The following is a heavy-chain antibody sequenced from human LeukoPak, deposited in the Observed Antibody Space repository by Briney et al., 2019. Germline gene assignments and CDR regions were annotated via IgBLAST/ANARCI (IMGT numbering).Heavy chain of an antibody. D-gene: IGHD2-8*01. CDR1: GGSISSSSYY. CDR3: ARGRKASKMLHAFDI. J-gene: IGHJ3*02. V-gene: IGHV4-39*07. CDR2: MYYSGST. Sequence: TPSETLSLTCTVSGGSISSSSYYWGWIRQPPGKGLEWIGSMYYSGSTYYNPSLKSRVTISVDTSKNQFSLKLSSVTAADTAVYYCARGRKASKMLHAFDIWGQGTMVTVSS.